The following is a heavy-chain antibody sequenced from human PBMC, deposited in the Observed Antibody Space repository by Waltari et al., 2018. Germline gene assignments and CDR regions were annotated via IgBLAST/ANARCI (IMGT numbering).Heavy chain of an antibody. CDR3: AREHCSSTSCYRVDFDY. Sequence: QVQLVQSGAEVKKPGASVKVSCKASGYTFTGYYMHWVRQAPGQGLEWRGWINPNSGGTNYAQKFQGRVTMTRDTSISTAYMELSRLRSDDTAVYYCAREHCSSTSCYRVDFDYWGQGTLVTVSS. CDR1: GYTFTGYY. J-gene: IGHJ4*02. V-gene: IGHV1-2*02. D-gene: IGHD2-2*01. CDR2: INPNSGGT.